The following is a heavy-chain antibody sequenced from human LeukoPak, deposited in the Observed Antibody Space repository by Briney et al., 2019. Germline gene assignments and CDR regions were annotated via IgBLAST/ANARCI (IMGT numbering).Heavy chain of an antibody. D-gene: IGHD6-13*01. CDR2: IYYSGST. V-gene: IGHV4-59*08. CDR3: ARTPSGVAAAGTEYYFDY. Sequence: SETLSHTCTVSGGSISSYYWSWIRQPPGKGLEWIGYIYYSGSTNYNPSLKSRVTISVDTSKNQFSLKLSSVTAADTAVYYCARTPSGVAAAGTEYYFDYWGQGTLVTVSS. J-gene: IGHJ4*02. CDR1: GGSISSYY.